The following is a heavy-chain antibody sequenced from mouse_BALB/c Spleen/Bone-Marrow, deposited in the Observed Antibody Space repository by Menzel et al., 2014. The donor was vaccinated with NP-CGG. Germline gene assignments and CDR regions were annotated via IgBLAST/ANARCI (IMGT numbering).Heavy chain of an antibody. CDR1: GYTFTSYY. V-gene: IGHV1S81*02. J-gene: IGHJ4*01. CDR3: TRGRRDAMDY. Sequence: VQLQQSGAELVKPGASVKLSCKASGYTFTSYYMYWVKQRPGQGLEWIGEINPSNGGTNFNEKFKSKATLTVDESSSTAYIQLSSLTCEDSAVYYCTRGRRDAMDYWGRGTSVTVSS. CDR2: INPSNGGT.